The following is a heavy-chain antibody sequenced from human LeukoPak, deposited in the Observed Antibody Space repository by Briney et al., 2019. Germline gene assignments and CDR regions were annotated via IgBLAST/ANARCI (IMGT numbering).Heavy chain of an antibody. CDR1: GFTFNNYA. Sequence: GGSLRLSCAASGFTFNNYAMSWVRQAPGKGLEWVSHISSSGGITYYADSVKGRFTISRDNSKNTLYLQMNSLRAEDTAVYYCAKGLPTYGSGKSFDYRGQGTLVTVSS. V-gene: IGHV3-23*01. CDR3: AKGLPTYGSGKSFDY. D-gene: IGHD3-10*01. J-gene: IGHJ4*02. CDR2: ISSSGGIT.